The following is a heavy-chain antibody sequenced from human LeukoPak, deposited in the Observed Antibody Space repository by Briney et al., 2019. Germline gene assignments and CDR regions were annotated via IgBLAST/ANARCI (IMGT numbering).Heavy chain of an antibody. V-gene: IGHV3-30*03. CDR2: TSYDGSEK. Sequence: PGGSLRLSCAASGFTFNNYDIHWVRQAPGKGLEWVAVTSYDGSEKYYADSVKGRFSISRDNSSDIVSLQMNSLRDEDTAVYYCAREDMVRGAYFDYWGQGTLVTVSS. J-gene: IGHJ4*02. D-gene: IGHD3-10*01. CDR1: GFTFNNYD. CDR3: AREDMVRGAYFDY.